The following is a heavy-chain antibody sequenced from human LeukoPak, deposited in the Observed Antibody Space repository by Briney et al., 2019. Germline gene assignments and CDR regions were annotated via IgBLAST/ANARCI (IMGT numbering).Heavy chain of an antibody. CDR1: GYIFTSDW. Sequence: GESLKISCKVSGYIFTSDWIGWVRQVPGKGLEWMGIIHPGDSDTRYSPSFQGQVTISADKSISTAYLQWSSLKASDTAMYYCARQRATAFDPWGQGTLVTVSS. J-gene: IGHJ5*02. V-gene: IGHV5-51*01. CDR3: ARQRATAFDP. CDR2: IHPGDSDT. D-gene: IGHD5-12*01.